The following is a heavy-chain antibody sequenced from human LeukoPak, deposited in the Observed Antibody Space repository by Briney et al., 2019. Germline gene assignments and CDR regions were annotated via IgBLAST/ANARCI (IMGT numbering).Heavy chain of an antibody. J-gene: IGHJ4*02. CDR2: INSDGSST. CDR1: GFTFSSYW. D-gene: IGHD3-10*01. CDR3: ASGLLWFGEFPFDY. Sequence: GGSLRLSCAASGFTFSSYWMHWVRHAPGKGLVWVSRINSDGSSTSYADSVKGRFTISRDNTKNTLYLQMNSLRAEDTAVYYCASGLLWFGEFPFDYWGQGTLVTVSS. V-gene: IGHV3-74*01.